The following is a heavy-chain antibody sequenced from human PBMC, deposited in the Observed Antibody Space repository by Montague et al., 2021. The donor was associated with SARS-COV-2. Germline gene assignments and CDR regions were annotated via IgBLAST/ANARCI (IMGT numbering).Heavy chain of an antibody. CDR3: ARAYCGGDCYFYWHFGL. V-gene: IGHV6-1*01. D-gene: IGHD2-21*02. J-gene: IGHJ2*01. CDR1: GDSVSSNIAT. CDR2: TYYRSKWYN. Sequence: CAISGDSVSSNIATWNWIRQSPSRGLEWLGRTYYRSKWYNDYAVSVKSRVIINPDTSNNRISLQLNSVTPEDTAVYYCARAYCGGDCYFYWHFGLWGRGTLVTVSS.